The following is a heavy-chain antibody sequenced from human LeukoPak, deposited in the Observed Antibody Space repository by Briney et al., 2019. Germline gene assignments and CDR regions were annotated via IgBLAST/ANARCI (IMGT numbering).Heavy chain of an antibody. D-gene: IGHD3-3*01. V-gene: IGHV4-59*01. J-gene: IGHJ4*02. CDR3: ASYDFWSGWFDY. CDR2: IYYSGST. CDR1: GGSISSYY. Sequence: SETPSLTCTVSGGSISSYYWSWIRQPPGKGLEWIGYIYYSGSTNYNPSLKSRVTISVDTSKNQFSLKLSSVTAADTAVYYCASYDFWSGWFDYWGQGTLVTVSS.